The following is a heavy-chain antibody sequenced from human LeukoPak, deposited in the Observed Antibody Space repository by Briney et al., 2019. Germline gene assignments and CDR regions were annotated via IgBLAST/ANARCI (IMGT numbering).Heavy chain of an antibody. CDR1: GITFSNYA. Sequence: GGSLTLSCAASGITFSNYAMTWVRQAPGKGLECVSGISASGGRTYYADSVKGRFTISRDNSKNTLYLQMNSLRAEDTAVYYCARVSSDSLDYWGQGTLVTVSS. J-gene: IGHJ4*02. D-gene: IGHD6-19*01. CDR3: ARVSSDSLDY. V-gene: IGHV3-23*01. CDR2: ISASGGRT.